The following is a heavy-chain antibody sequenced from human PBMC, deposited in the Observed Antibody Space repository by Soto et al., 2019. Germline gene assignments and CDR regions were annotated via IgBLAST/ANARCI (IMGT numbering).Heavy chain of an antibody. D-gene: IGHD3-22*01. CDR1: GFTFTSYD. CDR2: IGTAGDT. J-gene: IGHJ4*02. CDR3: ARVNNYNTSGFYYDY. V-gene: IGHV3-13*01. Sequence: GGSLRLSCAVSGFTFTSYDMHWVRQVTGKGLEWVSAIGTAGDTYYPGSVKGRFTISRESPKNSLFLQINSLRAGDTAVYYCARVNNYNTSGFYYDYWGQGTVVTLSS.